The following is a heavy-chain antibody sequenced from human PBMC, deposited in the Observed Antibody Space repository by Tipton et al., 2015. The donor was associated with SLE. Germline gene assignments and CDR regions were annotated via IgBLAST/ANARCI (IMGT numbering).Heavy chain of an antibody. Sequence: QSGPEVKKPGASVKVSCKASGYTFTDYYMHWVRQAPGQGLEYMGIINPSGGSPSYAQKFQGRVAMTSDTSTNTFYMELSSLTSEDTAVYYCARDTDTAVDTIIGWLDPWGQGALVTV. D-gene: IGHD5-18*01. CDR2: INPSGGSP. V-gene: IGHV1-46*01. J-gene: IGHJ5*02. CDR1: GYTFTDYY. CDR3: ARDTDTAVDTIIGWLDP.